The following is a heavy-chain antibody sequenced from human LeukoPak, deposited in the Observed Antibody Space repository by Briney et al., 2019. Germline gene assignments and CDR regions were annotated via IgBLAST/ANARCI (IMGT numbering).Heavy chain of an antibody. D-gene: IGHD3-22*01. Sequence: PRGSLRLSCAASGFTFSSYAMSWVRQAPGKGLEWVSAISGSGDSTYYSDSVKGRFTISRDNSKNTLYAQMNSLRAEDTAVYYCAKPLVSDYYDSSGYWGYWGQGTLVTVSS. V-gene: IGHV3-23*01. CDR1: GFTFSSYA. CDR2: ISGSGDST. CDR3: AKPLVSDYYDSSGYWGY. J-gene: IGHJ4*02.